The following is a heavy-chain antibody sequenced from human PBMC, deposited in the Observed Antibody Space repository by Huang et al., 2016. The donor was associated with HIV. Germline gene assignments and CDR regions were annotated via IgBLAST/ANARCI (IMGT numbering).Heavy chain of an antibody. CDR2: SIPSFDTV. CDR3: ARDLTGTRAAAAGIRGDAFDV. V-gene: IGHV1-69*13. Sequence: QVQLVQSGAEVKKPGSSVKVSCKASGGTFGSYDISWVRQAPGQGLEWMGGSIPSFDTVNYAQKFQGRVRITADASTSTAYMELTSLGSEDTAVYYCARDLTGTRAAAAGIRGDAFDVWGQGTLVTVSS. D-gene: IGHD6-13*01. J-gene: IGHJ3*01. CDR1: GGTFGSYD.